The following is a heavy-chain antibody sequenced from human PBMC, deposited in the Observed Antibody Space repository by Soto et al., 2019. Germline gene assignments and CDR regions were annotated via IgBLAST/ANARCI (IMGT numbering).Heavy chain of an antibody. V-gene: IGHV1-3*01. CDR1: GYTFTSYA. CDR2: INAGNGNT. Sequence: ASVKVSCKASGYTFTSYAMHWVRQAPGQRLEWMGWINAGNGNTKYSQKFQGRVTITRDTSASTAYMELSSLRSEDTAVYYCARVASIAVAAYYYGMDVWGQGTTVTVSS. CDR3: ARVASIAVAAYYYGMDV. D-gene: IGHD6-19*01. J-gene: IGHJ6*02.